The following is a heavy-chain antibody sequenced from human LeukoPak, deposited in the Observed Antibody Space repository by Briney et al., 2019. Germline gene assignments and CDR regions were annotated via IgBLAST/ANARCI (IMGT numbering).Heavy chain of an antibody. CDR1: GDSVSSSSFF. V-gene: IGHV4-39*07. CDR3: ARGRQDVTMIVVVMTAVSYYLDV. CDR2: IYYSGAT. D-gene: IGHD3-22*01. J-gene: IGHJ6*03. Sequence: SETLSLTCTVSGDSVSSSSFFWGFIRQPPGKGLEWVGSIYYSGATYHNPSLKSRVTISVDTSKNQFSLELSSVTAADTAVYYCARGRQDVTMIVVVMTAVSYYLDVWGKGTTVTVS.